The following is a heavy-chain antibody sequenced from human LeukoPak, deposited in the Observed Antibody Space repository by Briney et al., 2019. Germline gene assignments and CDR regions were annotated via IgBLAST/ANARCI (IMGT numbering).Heavy chain of an antibody. Sequence: AASVKVSCKASGYTFSGYRLYWVRQAHGQGLEWMGWVNPNSGDTNYHQNFQGRVTMTRDTSISTVYMELNRLTSDDTAVYYSARENWYSDYWGQGTPVTASS. CDR1: GYTFSGYR. J-gene: IGHJ4*02. CDR2: VNPNSGDT. V-gene: IGHV1-2*02. CDR3: ARENWYSDY. D-gene: IGHD1-1*01.